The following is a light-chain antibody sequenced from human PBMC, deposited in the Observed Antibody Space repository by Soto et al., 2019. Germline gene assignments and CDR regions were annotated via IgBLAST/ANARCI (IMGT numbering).Light chain of an antibody. CDR1: SSDVGGYNY. J-gene: IGLJ1*01. V-gene: IGLV2-14*01. Sequence: QSALTQPASVSGSPGQSITIYCTGTSSDVGGYNYVSWYQQHPGKAPKLMIYEVSNRPSGVSNRFSGSKSGNTASLTISGLQAEDEADYYCSSYTSSSTYVFGTGTKVTFL. CDR3: SSYTSSSTYV. CDR2: EVS.